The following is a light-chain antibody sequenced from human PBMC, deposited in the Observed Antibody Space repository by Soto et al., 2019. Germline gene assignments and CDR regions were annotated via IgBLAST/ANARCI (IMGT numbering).Light chain of an antibody. CDR3: ATWDHRVHDWV. V-gene: IGLV1-36*01. Sequence: QSVLTQPPSVSGAPRQRVTVSCSGGSSNIGKNGVNWYQQLPGKAHKLLIFFDDLLPSGVSDRFSGSKSGTSASLAISGLQFGYEADYYRATWDHRVHDWVLGGGTQLTVL. CDR1: SSNIGKNG. CDR2: FDD. J-gene: IGLJ3*02.